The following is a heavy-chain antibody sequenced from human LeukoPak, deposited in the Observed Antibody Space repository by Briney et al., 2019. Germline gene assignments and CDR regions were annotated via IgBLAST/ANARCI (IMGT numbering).Heavy chain of an antibody. CDR3: ARIVGAPGSFYYGMDV. J-gene: IGHJ6*02. Sequence: GESLQISCKGSGYRFTTYWIGWVRQMPGKGLEWMGIIYPGDSDTRYSPSFQGQVTISADKSISTAYLQWSSLKASDTAMYYCARIVGAPGSFYYGMDVWGQGTTVTVSS. D-gene: IGHD1-26*01. V-gene: IGHV5-51*01. CDR1: GYRFTTYW. CDR2: IYPGDSDT.